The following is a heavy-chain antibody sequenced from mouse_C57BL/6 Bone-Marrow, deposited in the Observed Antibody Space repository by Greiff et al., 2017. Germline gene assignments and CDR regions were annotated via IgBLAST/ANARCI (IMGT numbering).Heavy chain of an antibody. CDR1: GYTFTDYY. CDR3: ARGLLSMDY. CDR2: INPNNGGT. V-gene: IGHV1-26*01. Sequence: VQLQQSGPELVKPGASVKISCKASGYTFTDYYMNWVKQSHGKSLEWIGDINPNNGGTSYNQKFKGKATLTVDKPSSTAYMELRSLTSEDSAVYYCARGLLSMDYWGQGTSVTVSS. J-gene: IGHJ4*01. D-gene: IGHD1-1*02.